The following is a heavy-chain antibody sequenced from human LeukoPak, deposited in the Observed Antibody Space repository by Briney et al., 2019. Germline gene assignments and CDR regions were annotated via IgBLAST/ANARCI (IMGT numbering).Heavy chain of an antibody. CDR2: IYHSGST. Sequence: SQTLSLTCTVSGGSISSGGYYWSWIRQPPGKGLEWIGYIYHSGSTYYNPSLKSRVTISVDRSKNQFSLKLSSVTAADTAVYYCARARYSSSPYYFGYWGQGTLVTVSS. D-gene: IGHD6-6*01. J-gene: IGHJ4*02. CDR3: ARARYSSSPYYFGY. V-gene: IGHV4-30-2*01. CDR1: GGSISSGGYY.